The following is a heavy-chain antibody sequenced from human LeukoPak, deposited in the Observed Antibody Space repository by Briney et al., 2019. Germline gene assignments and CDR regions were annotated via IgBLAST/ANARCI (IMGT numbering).Heavy chain of an antibody. V-gene: IGHV4-59*01. CDR1: GGSISSYY. CDR2: IYSTGST. J-gene: IGHJ6*03. D-gene: IGHD6-13*01. CDR3: ARTTEAHSWRTRYYDYYMDV. Sequence: SSETLSLTCTVSGGSISSYYWSWIRQSPEKGLEWIGYIYSTGSTNYNPSLKSRVTISVDTSKNQFSLKLSSVTAADTAVYYCARTTEAHSWRTRYYDYYMDVWGKGTTVTVSS.